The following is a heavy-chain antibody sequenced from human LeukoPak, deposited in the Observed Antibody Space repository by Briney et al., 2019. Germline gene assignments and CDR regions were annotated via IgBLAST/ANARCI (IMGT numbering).Heavy chain of an antibody. Sequence: PSETLSLTCTVSGGSISSYYWSWIRQPAGKGLEWIGRIYTSGSTNYNPSLKSRVTMSVDTSKNQFSLKLSSVTAADTAVYYCARDQCSGGSCFFDYWGQGTLVTVSS. D-gene: IGHD2-15*01. J-gene: IGHJ4*02. CDR1: GGSISSYY. V-gene: IGHV4-4*07. CDR3: ARDQCSGGSCFFDY. CDR2: IYTSGST.